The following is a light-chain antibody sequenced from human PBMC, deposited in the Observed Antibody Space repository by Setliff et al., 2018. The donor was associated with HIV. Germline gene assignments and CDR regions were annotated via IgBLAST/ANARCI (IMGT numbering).Light chain of an antibody. CDR1: KSNVASNS. CDR3: SGWDDRLSGVL. J-gene: IGLJ3*02. CDR2: KND. Sequence: QSVLTQPPSASGTPGQTVTISCSGSKSNVASNSVHWYQHFPGAAPKLLIFKNDQRPSGVSDRFSGSKSGTSASLAIGGLQPEDEAEYYCSGWDDRLSGVLFGGGTKVTVL. V-gene: IGLV1-47*01.